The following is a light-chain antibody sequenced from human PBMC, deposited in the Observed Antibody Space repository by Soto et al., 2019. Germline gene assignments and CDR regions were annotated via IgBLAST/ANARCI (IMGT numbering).Light chain of an antibody. Sequence: EIVLTQSPGTLSLSPGERATLSCRASQYVSSGYLAWYQQKPGQAPRLLIYGASSRATGIPDRFSGSGSGTDFTLTISRLEPEDSAVYYCQQYDSSPPGFTFGPGTKVDIK. CDR1: QYVSSGY. V-gene: IGKV3-20*01. CDR3: QQYDSSPPGFT. CDR2: GAS. J-gene: IGKJ3*01.